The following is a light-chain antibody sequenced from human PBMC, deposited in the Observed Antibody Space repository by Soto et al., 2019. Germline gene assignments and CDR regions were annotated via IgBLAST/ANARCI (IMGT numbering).Light chain of an antibody. J-gene: IGKJ3*01. CDR2: GAS. Sequence: EIVMTQSPATLSVSPGERATLSCRASQSVSSNLAWYQQKPGQAPRLLIYGASTRATGIPARFSGSGSGTEFTLTISXLXSEXFAVYYCQQYNNWPPFTFGPGTKVDIK. V-gene: IGKV3-15*01. CDR1: QSVSSN. CDR3: QQYNNWPPFT.